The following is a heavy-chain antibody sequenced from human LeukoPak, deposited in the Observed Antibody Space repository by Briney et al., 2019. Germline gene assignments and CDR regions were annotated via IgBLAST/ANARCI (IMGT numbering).Heavy chain of an antibody. CDR3: AYPDPSHY. CDR2: ISYDGSNK. D-gene: IGHD1-14*01. J-gene: IGHJ4*02. CDR1: GFTFSSYG. V-gene: IGHV3-30*03. Sequence: GRFLRLSCAASGFTFSSYGMHWVRQAPGKGLEWVAVISYDGSNKYYADSVKGRFTISRDNSKNTLYLQMNSLRAEDTAVYYCAYPDPSHYWGQGTLVTVSS.